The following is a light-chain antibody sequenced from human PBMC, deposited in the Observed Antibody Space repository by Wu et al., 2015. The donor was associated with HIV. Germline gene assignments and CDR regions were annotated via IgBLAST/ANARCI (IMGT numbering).Light chain of an antibody. CDR1: QSVSIY. J-gene: IGKJ2*01. Sequence: EIVLTQSPATLSLSPGERATLSCRASQSVSIYLAWYQQKPGQAPRLLIYDAFKRAPGIPARFSGSGSGTDFTLTISSLEPEDFAIYYCQQRSNWPPTYPFGQGTKLEIK. V-gene: IGKV3-11*01. CDR2: DAF. CDR3: QQRSNWPPTYP.